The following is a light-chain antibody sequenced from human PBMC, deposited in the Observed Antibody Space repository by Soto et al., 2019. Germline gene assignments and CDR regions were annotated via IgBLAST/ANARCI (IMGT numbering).Light chain of an antibody. CDR1: QTISSW. CDR3: QQRTDRPPWT. CDR2: KAS. J-gene: IGKJ1*01. V-gene: IGKV1-5*03. Sequence: DIQMTRSPSTLSGSVGDRVTITCLASQTISSWLAWYQQKPGKAPKLLIYKASTLKSGVPSRFSGSGSGTEFTLTISSLQPDDFAVYYCQQRTDRPPWTFGQGTKVDIK.